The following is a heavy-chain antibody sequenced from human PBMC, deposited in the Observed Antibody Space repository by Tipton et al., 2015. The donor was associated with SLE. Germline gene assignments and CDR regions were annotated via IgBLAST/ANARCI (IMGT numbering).Heavy chain of an antibody. D-gene: IGHD3-10*01. V-gene: IGHV4-31*03. CDR1: GGSMRSGGYY. J-gene: IGHJ4*02. CDR3: ARTNSGEYYFDY. CDR2: IYYSGST. Sequence: LRLSCKVSGGSMRSGGYYWSWIRQHPGKGLEWIGYIYYSGSTYYNPSLKSRITISVDTSKNQFSLELSSVTSADTAVYYCARTNSGEYYFDYWGQGTLVTVSS.